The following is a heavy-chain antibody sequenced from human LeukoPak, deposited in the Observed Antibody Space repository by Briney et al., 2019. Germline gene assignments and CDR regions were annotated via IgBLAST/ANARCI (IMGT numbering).Heavy chain of an antibody. CDR3: ARSPRKQPKYYYYGMDV. D-gene: IGHD6-13*01. CDR2: IYYSGST. J-gene: IGHJ6*02. V-gene: IGHV4-59*08. CDR1: GGSISSYY. Sequence: SETLSLTCTVSGGSISSYYWSRIRQPPGKGLEWIGYIYYSGSTNYNPSLKSRVTISVDTSKNQFSLKLSSVTAADTAVYYCARSPRKQPKYYYYGMDVWGQGTTVTVSS.